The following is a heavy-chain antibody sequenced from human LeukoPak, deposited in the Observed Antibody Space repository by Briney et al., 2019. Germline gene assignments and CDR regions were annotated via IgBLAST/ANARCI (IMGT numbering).Heavy chain of an antibody. V-gene: IGHV3-11*06. CDR3: ARGVAAAGTRARKTYYFDY. CDR2: ISSSSSYT. CDR1: GFTFSDYY. Sequence: GGSLRLSCAASGFTFSDYYMSWIRQAPGKGLEWVSYISSSSSYTNCADSVKGRFTISRDNAKNSLYLQMNSLRAEDTAVYYCARGVAAAGTRARKTYYFDYWGQGTLVPVSS. J-gene: IGHJ4*02. D-gene: IGHD6-13*01.